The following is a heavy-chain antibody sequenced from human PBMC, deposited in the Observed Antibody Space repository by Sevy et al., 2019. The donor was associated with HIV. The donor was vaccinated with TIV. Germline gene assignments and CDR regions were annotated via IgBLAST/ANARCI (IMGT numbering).Heavy chain of an antibody. V-gene: IGHV3-23*01. CDR3: AKDANYDYIWGSYRSYYYYYGMDV. CDR1: EFTFSSYA. J-gene: IGHJ6*02. D-gene: IGHD3-16*02. CDR2: ISGSGGST. Sequence: GGSLRLSCSASEFTFSSYAMSWVRQAPGKGLEWVSAISGSGGSTYYADSVKGRFTISRDNSKNTLYLQMNSLRAEDTAVYYCAKDANYDYIWGSYRSYYYYYGMDVWGQGTTVTVSS.